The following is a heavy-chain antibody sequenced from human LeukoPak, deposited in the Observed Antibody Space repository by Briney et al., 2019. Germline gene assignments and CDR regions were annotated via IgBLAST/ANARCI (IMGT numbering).Heavy chain of an antibody. CDR2: LSFTGST. CDR1: GGSISSYY. V-gene: IGHV4-59*01. D-gene: IGHD3-22*01. CDR3: ARAIVVDAFDV. J-gene: IGHJ3*01. Sequence: SETLSLTCTVSGGSISSYYWSWIRQPPGKGLEWIGYLSFTGSTNYNPSLKSRVTISVDTSRNQFSLKLSSVTAADTAVYYCARAIVVDAFDVWGQGTMVTVSS.